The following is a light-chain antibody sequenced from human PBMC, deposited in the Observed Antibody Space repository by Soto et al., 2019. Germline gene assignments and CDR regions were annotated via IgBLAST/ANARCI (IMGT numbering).Light chain of an antibody. Sequence: EIVLTQSQATLSLSPGERATLSCTTSQSINNFLAWYQEKPGQAPRLLIYDVSVRAAGIPARFSGSGSETDFTLTISSLEPEDSAIYYCQQRANWPRGTFGQGTKVEIK. V-gene: IGKV3-11*01. J-gene: IGKJ2*02. CDR3: QQRANWPRGT. CDR1: QSINNF. CDR2: DVS.